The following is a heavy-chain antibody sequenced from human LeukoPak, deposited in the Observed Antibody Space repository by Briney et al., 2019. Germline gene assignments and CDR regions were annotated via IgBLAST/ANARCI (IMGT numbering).Heavy chain of an antibody. D-gene: IGHD3-10*01. V-gene: IGHV4-59*11. CDR1: GGSISSHY. CDR2: IFNSGST. CDR3: ASRPADTTWYGVFDY. J-gene: IGHJ4*02. Sequence: SETLSLTCTVSGGSISSHYWSWIRQPPGKRLEWIGYIFNSGSTSYNPSLRSRVTMSVDTSRDQFSLTLSSVTAADTAIYYCASRPADTTWYGVFDYWSQGTLVTVSS.